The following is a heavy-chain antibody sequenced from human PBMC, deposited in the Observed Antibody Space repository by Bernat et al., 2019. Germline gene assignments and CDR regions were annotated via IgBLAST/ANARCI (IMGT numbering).Heavy chain of an antibody. V-gene: IGHV3-33*01. CDR2: IWHHGVKE. CDR1: GFTFSDYG. J-gene: IGHJ4*02. Sequence: QVQLVESGGGVVQPGRSLRLSCAASGFTFSDYGIHWVRQAPGKGLEWVAVIWHHGVKEYYGDSVKGRFSVSRDSAKSTLYLQMNSLRAEDTAVYYCARDGDTPMVDIDFLGQGTLVTVSS. CDR3: ARDGDTPMVDIDF. D-gene: IGHD5-18*01.